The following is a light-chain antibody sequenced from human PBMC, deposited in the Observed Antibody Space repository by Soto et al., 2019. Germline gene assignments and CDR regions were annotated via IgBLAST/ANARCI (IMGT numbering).Light chain of an antibody. J-gene: IGLJ3*02. Sequence: QSALTQPASVSGSPGQSITISCTGTSSDVGGYNYLSWYQQPPGKAPKLMIYDVGNRPSGVSNRFSGYKSGNTASLTISGLQAEDGADYYCSSYTSSSGRWVFGGGTKLTVL. CDR3: SSYTSSSGRWV. CDR2: DVG. CDR1: SSDVGGYNY. V-gene: IGLV2-14*01.